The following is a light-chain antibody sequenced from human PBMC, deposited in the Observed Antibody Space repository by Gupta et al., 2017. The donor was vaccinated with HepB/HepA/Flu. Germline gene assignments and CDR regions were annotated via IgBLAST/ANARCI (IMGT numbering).Light chain of an antibody. CDR2: WSS. CDR3: QQYYSTPS. CDR1: QRLSDSSNSKKH. V-gene: IGKV4-1*01. J-gene: IGKJ3*01. Sequence: DFVMTQSPDSLAVSLGERATINCKSSQRLSDSSNSKKHLAWYQQKPGQPPKLLISWSSTRESGVPDRLSGSGSGTDFTLTISSLQTEDVAVYYCQQYYSTPSFGPGTKVEI.